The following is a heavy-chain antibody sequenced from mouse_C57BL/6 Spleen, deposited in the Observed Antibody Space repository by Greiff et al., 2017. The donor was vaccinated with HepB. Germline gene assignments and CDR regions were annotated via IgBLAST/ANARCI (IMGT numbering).Heavy chain of an antibody. Sequence: EVQLQQSGPVLVKPGASVKMSCKASGYTFTDYYMNWVKQSHGKSLEWIGVINPYNGGTSYNQKFKGKATLTVDKSSSTAYMELNSLTSEDSAVYYCASLYDDSDGDYAMDYWGQGTSVTVSS. CDR2: INPYNGGT. V-gene: IGHV1-19*01. J-gene: IGHJ4*01. CDR3: ASLYDDSDGDYAMDY. CDR1: GYTFTDYY. D-gene: IGHD2-4*01.